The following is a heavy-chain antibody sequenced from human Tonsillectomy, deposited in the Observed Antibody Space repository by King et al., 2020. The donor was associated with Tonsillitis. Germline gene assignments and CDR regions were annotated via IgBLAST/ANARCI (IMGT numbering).Heavy chain of an antibody. J-gene: IGHJ3*02. CDR1: GFTFSSYE. CDR2: IRSRGSAI. Sequence: VQLVESGGGLVQPGGSLRLSCAASGFTFSSYEMNWVRQAPGKGLEWISYIRSRGSAIYYADSVKGRFTISRDNAKNSLYLQMNSLRAEDTAVYYCAGGMEPGDSAMGAFDIWGQGTMVTVSS. V-gene: IGHV3-48*03. D-gene: IGHD1-1*01. CDR3: AGGMEPGDSAMGAFDI.